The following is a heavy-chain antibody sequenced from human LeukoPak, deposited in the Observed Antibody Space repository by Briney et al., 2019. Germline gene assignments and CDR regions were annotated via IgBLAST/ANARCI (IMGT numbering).Heavy chain of an antibody. CDR3: ARLPAGSWSYYYYYYMDV. V-gene: IGHV4-4*02. Sequence: PSETLSLTCAVSGGSISSSNWWSWVRQPPGKGLEWIGRIYTSGSTNYNPSLKSRVTISVDTSKNQFSLKLSSVTAADTAVYYCARLPAGSWSYYYYYYMDVWGKGTTVTISS. CDR1: GGSISSSNW. D-gene: IGHD6-13*01. CDR2: IYTSGST. J-gene: IGHJ6*03.